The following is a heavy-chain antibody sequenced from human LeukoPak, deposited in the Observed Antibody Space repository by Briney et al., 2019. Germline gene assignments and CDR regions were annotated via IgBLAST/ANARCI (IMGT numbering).Heavy chain of an antibody. V-gene: IGHV4-30-2*01. D-gene: IGHD2-2*01. CDR3: ARDVVVPDDRHTGDDY. J-gene: IGHJ4*02. CDR2: IYHSGST. CDR1: GGSISSGGYY. Sequence: NPSQTLSLTCTVSGGSISSGGYYWSWIRQPPGKGLEWIGYIYHSGSTYYNPSLKSRVTISVDTSKNQFSLKLSSVTAADTAVYYCARDVVVPDDRHTGDDYWGQGTLVTVSS.